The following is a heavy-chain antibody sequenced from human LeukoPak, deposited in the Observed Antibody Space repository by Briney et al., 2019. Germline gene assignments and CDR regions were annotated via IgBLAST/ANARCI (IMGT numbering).Heavy chain of an antibody. Sequence: GGSLRLSCVASGFSFSETWMHWVRQVPGKGLVWVSRIRNDGSDARYAESVKGRFTISRDNAKNTLYLQMNSLRDEDTAVYYCARDWFHAIDYWGQGILVTVSS. V-gene: IGHV3-74*01. CDR1: GFSFSETW. J-gene: IGHJ4*02. CDR3: ARDWFHAIDY. D-gene: IGHD2/OR15-2a*01. CDR2: IRNDGSDA.